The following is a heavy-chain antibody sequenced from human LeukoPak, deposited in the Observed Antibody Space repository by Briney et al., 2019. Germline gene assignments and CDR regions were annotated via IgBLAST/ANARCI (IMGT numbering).Heavy chain of an antibody. CDR3: ASHMVRGVIGY. J-gene: IGHJ4*02. CDR2: IYYSGST. Sequence: PSETLSLTCTVSGGSISSYYWSWIREPPGQGLEWIGYIYYSGSTNCNTSLKSRVTISVDTSKDQLSLKLSSVTAADTAVYYCASHMVRGVIGYWGQGTLVTV. D-gene: IGHD3-10*01. V-gene: IGHV4-59*08. CDR1: GGSISSYY.